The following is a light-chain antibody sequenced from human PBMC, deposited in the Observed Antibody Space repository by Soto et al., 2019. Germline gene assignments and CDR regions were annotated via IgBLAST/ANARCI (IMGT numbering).Light chain of an antibody. CDR3: SSHTSGSTRV. J-gene: IGLJ1*01. CDR1: FSYVGGYDY. V-gene: IGLV2-14*01. CDR2: EVT. Sequence: HSALTQPASVSGAPGQAIAISCTGTFSYVGGYDYVSWYQQHPDKAPKLMIYEVTKRPSGVSNRFSGSKSGNTASLTISGLQPEDEADYYCSSHTSGSTRVFGSGTKVTVL.